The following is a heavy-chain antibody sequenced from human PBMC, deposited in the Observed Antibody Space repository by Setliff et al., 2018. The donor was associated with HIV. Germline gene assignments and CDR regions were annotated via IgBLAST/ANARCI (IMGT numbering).Heavy chain of an antibody. V-gene: IGHV3-7*03. CDR2: INGDGSQR. CDR1: GVTLSNSW. Sequence: GGSLRLSCAASGVTLSNSWVNWVRQAPGKGLEWVAHINGDGSQRYHVDSVEGRFSIPRDNAKNSVFLQMNSLRVEDTAVYYCVRGHYSGPGWGQGTLVTVSS. J-gene: IGHJ4*02. CDR3: VRGHYSGPG. D-gene: IGHD1-26*01.